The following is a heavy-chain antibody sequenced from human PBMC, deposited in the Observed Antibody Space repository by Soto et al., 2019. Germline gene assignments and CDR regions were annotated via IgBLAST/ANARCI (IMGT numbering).Heavy chain of an antibody. CDR3: ARGGRITIFGVVIIGATPVHGMDV. Sequence: ASVKVSCKASGYTFTGCYMHWVRQAPGQGLEWMGWINPNSGGTNYAQKFQGWVTMTRDTSISTAYMELSRLRSDDTAVYYCARGGRITIFGVVIIGATPVHGMDVWGQGTTVTVSS. CDR2: INPNSGGT. V-gene: IGHV1-2*04. J-gene: IGHJ6*02. D-gene: IGHD3-3*01. CDR1: GYTFTGCY.